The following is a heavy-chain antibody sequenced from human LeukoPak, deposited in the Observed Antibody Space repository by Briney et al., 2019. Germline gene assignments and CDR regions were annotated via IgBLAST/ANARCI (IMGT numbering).Heavy chain of an antibody. J-gene: IGHJ4*02. Sequence: ASVKVSCKASGYTFTSYGISWVRQAPGQGLEWMGWISAYNGNTNCAQKLQGRVTMTTDTSTSTAYMELRSLRSDDTAVYYCARDTDYDFWSGYSSFDYWGQGTLVTVSS. CDR2: ISAYNGNT. D-gene: IGHD3-3*01. CDR3: ARDTDYDFWSGYSSFDY. V-gene: IGHV1-18*01. CDR1: GYTFTSYG.